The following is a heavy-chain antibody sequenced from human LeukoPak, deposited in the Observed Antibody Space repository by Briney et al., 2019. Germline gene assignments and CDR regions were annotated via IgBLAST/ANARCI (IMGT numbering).Heavy chain of an antibody. CDR3: AGVVSNWYFDL. Sequence: GGSLRLSCAASGFTFTSFSSYWLHWVRQAPGKGLVWVSRINSDGISTTYADSVKGRFTISRDNAKNTLYLQMNSLRVEDTAVYYCAGVVSNWYFDLWGRGTLVTVSS. D-gene: IGHD2-21*01. CDR2: INSDGIST. CDR1: GFTFTSFSSYW. V-gene: IGHV3-74*01. J-gene: IGHJ2*01.